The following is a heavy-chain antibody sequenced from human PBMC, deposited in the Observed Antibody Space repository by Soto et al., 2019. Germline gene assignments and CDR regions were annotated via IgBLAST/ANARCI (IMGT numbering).Heavy chain of an antibody. CDR2: ITPIFGTT. D-gene: IGHD3-16*01. CDR3: AGDPGGRWLPYYYYGMDV. J-gene: IGHJ6*02. V-gene: IGHV1-69*12. CDR1: GGTFSNYA. Sequence: QVQLVQSGAEVKKPGSSVKVSCKASGGTFSNYAISWVRQAPGQGLEWMGGITPIFGTTNYAQKFQGRVTMTADESTTTAFMELSSLRSDDTAVYYCAGDPGGRWLPYYYYGMDVWGQGTTVTVSS.